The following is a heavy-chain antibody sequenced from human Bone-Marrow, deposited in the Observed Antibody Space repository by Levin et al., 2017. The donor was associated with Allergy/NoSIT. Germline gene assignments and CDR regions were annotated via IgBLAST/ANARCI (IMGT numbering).Heavy chain of an antibody. Sequence: GESLKISCAASGFTFRGYGFHWVRQAPGKGLEWVAVIWLDGRNQHYADSVKGRFTISRDNSQNTLWLQMNSLRAEDTAIYYCARDIGQPDSYDYYFYGMDVWGQGTTVTVSS. CDR3: ARDIGQPDSYDYYFYGMDV. CDR2: IWLDGRNQ. V-gene: IGHV3-33*01. J-gene: IGHJ6*02. D-gene: IGHD1-14*01. CDR1: GFTFRGYG.